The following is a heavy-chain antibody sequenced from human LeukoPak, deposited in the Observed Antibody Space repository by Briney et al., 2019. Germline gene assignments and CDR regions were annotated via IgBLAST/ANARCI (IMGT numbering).Heavy chain of an antibody. Sequence: GGSLRLSCAASGFTFSSYAMSWVRQAPGKGLEWVSAISGSGGSTYYADSVKGRFTISRDNSKTTLYLQMNSLRAEDTAVYYCAKDGLYYGSGSYYDYWGQGTLVTVSS. J-gene: IGHJ4*02. CDR2: ISGSGGST. CDR3: AKDGLYYGSGSYYDY. D-gene: IGHD3-10*01. CDR1: GFTFSSYA. V-gene: IGHV3-23*01.